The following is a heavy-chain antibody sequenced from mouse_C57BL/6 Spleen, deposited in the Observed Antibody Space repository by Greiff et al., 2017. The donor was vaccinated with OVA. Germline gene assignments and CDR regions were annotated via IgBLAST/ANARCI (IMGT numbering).Heavy chain of an antibody. Sequence: VQLQQSGAELAKPGASVKLSCTASGYTITSYCMHWVKQRPGQGLEWIGYINPSSGYTKYNQKFKDKATLTADKSSSTAYMQLSSLTYEDSAVYYCARTVKDYYAMDYWGQGTSVTVSS. CDR1: GYTITSYC. CDR3: ARTVKDYYAMDY. V-gene: IGHV1-7*01. J-gene: IGHJ4*01. D-gene: IGHD1-1*01. CDR2: INPSSGYT.